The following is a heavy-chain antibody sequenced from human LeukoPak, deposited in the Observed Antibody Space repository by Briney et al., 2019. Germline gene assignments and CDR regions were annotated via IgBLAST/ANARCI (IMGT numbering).Heavy chain of an antibody. J-gene: IGHJ6*02. CDR1: EGTFSSYT. V-gene: IGHV1-69*02. CDR3: AVTKGELPTQTYYYYYGMDV. CDR2: IIPILGIA. D-gene: IGHD4-23*01. Sequence: SVKVSCKASEGTFSSYTISWVRQAPGQGLEWMGRIIPILGIANYAQKFQGRVTITADKSTSTAYMELSSLRSEDTAVYYCAVTKGELPTQTYYYYYGMDVWGQGTTVTVSS.